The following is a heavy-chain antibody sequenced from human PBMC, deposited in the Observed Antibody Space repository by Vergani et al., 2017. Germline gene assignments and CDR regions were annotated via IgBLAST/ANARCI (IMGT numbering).Heavy chain of an antibody. CDR3: VRDPDYSTFDS. CDR2: IGVSDNSI. Sequence: DVRLVESGGGVVQPGGSLRLSCAASGFPFSAYSMNWVRQTPGKGLEWISYIGVSDNSIYYADSVMGRFAIFRDNARNLLFLQMNSLRADDSALYFCVRDPDYSTFDSWGQGTLVTGS. CDR1: GFPFSAYS. V-gene: IGHV3-48*01. D-gene: IGHD4-11*01. J-gene: IGHJ4*02.